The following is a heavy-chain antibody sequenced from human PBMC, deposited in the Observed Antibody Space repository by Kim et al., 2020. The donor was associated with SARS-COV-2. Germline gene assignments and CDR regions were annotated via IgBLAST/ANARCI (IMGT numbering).Heavy chain of an antibody. Sequence: SETLSLTCTVSGGSISSYYWSWIRQPPGKGLEWIGYIYYSGSTNYNPSLKSRVTISVDTSKNQFSLKLSSVTAADTAVYYCARVMGIAAAGTRFTNYYYYYGMDVWGQGTTVTVSS. V-gene: IGHV4-59*13. CDR2: IYYSGST. D-gene: IGHD6-13*01. CDR3: ARVMGIAAAGTRFTNYYYYYGMDV. CDR1: GGSISSYY. J-gene: IGHJ6*02.